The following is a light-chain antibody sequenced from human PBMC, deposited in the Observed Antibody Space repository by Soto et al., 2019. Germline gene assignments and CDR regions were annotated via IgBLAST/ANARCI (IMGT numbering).Light chain of an antibody. V-gene: IGKV1-13*02. CDR1: QGISSA. CDR2: DAS. Sequence: AIQLTQSPSSLSASVGDRVTITCRASQGISSALAWYQQKPGKTPKLLIYDASSLKSGVPSRFSGSGSGTDFTLTISSLQAEDFATYYCQQFNSYPHTFGQGTKLELK. J-gene: IGKJ2*01. CDR3: QQFNSYPHT.